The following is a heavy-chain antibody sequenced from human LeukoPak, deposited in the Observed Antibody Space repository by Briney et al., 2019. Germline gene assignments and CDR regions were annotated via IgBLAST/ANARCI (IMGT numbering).Heavy chain of an antibody. CDR2: ISSSSSTI. CDR3: ARVQRFLEWLTLDY. CDR1: GFTFSSYS. V-gene: IGHV3-48*01. D-gene: IGHD3-3*01. J-gene: IGHJ4*02. Sequence: PGGSLRLSCAASGFTFSSYSMNWVRQAPGKGLEWFSYISSSSSTIYYADSVKGRFTISRDNAKNSLYLQMNSLRAEGTAVYYCARVQRFLEWLTLDYWGQGTLVTVSS.